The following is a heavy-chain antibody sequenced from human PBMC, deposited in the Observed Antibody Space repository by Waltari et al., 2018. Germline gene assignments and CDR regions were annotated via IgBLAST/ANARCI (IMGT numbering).Heavy chain of an antibody. J-gene: IGHJ5*02. Sequence: DVQLVESGGGLVQPGGSLRLSCAASGFTFNTYWMHWVRQAPGKGQVWVSRMNADGASTSYADSVKGRFTISRDNAKNTRYLQMNSLRAEDTAVYYCTRTRYCSTTSCQVDWFDPWGQGTLVTVSS. CDR1: GFTFNTYW. CDR2: MNADGAST. D-gene: IGHD2-2*01. CDR3: TRTRYCSTTSCQVDWFDP. V-gene: IGHV3-74*01.